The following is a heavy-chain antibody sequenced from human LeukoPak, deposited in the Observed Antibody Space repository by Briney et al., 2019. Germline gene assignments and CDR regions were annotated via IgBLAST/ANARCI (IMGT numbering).Heavy chain of an antibody. Sequence: GGSLRLSCAVSGFTFTSYWMSWVRQAPGKGLEWVANIRQDGSEKYYVDSVKGRFSISRDNAKKSLYLQMNSLRADDTAVYYCARENVDYDFWSGYPNLFDPWGQGTLVTVSS. V-gene: IGHV3-7*05. CDR3: ARENVDYDFWSGYPNLFDP. CDR1: GFTFTSYW. D-gene: IGHD3-3*01. J-gene: IGHJ5*02. CDR2: IRQDGSEK.